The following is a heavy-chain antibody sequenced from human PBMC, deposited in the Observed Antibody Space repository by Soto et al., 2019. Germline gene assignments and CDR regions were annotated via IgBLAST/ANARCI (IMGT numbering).Heavy chain of an antibody. V-gene: IGHV1-3*01. CDR1: GYTFASYA. Sequence: ASVKVSCKASGYTFASYAMHWVRQAPGQRLEWMGWINAGNGNTKYSQKFQGRVTITRDTSASTAYMELSSLRSEDTAVYYCASSYSNYALIDYYYYGMDVWGQGSTVTVSS. D-gene: IGHD4-4*01. J-gene: IGHJ6*02. CDR2: INAGNGNT. CDR3: ASSYSNYALIDYYYYGMDV.